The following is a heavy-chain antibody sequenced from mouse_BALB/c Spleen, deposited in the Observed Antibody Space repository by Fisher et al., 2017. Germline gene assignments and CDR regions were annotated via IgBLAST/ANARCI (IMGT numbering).Heavy chain of an antibody. D-gene: IGHD1-1*01. V-gene: IGHV1-39*01. CDR3: ARLTTESYYYAMDY. J-gene: IGHJ4*01. Sequence: KFKGKATLTVDKSSSTAYMQLNSLTSEDSAVYYCARLTTESYYYAMDYWGQGTSVTVSS.